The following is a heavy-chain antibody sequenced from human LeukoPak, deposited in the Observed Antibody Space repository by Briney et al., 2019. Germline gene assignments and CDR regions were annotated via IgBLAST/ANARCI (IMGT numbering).Heavy chain of an antibody. CDR1: GFTLADLS. CDR3: ATGVFCATTTCPGYQHYYYFMDV. CDR2: FDRKNGDT. Sequence: ASVKVSRKVSGFTLADLSMHWVRQAPGKGLEWVGGFDRKNGDTIYAQRFRGRVTSTEDTSTGTAYMDLSSLSADDTAVYYCATGVFCATTTCPGYQHYYYFMDVWGKGTTVTVSS. V-gene: IGHV1-24*01. D-gene: IGHD2-2*01. J-gene: IGHJ6*03.